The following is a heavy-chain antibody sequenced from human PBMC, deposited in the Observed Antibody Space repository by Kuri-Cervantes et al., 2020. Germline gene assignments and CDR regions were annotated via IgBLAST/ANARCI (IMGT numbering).Heavy chain of an antibody. CDR2: INPNSGGT. D-gene: IGHD2-2*01. J-gene: IGHJ5*02. V-gene: IGHV1-2*02. Sequence: ASVKVSCKASAYTFTGYYVHWVRQAPGQGLEWMGWINPNSGGTIYAQKFQGRVSMTRDTSISTAYMELSRLRSDDTAVYYCARELEDIVVVPAAPWGQGTLVTVSS. CDR1: AYTFTGYY. CDR3: ARELEDIVVVPAAP.